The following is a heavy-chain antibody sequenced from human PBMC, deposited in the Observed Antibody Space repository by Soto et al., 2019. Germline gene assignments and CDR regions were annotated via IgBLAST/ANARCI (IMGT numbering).Heavy chain of an antibody. CDR2: IGTIGDT. CDR1: GFTFSTYD. J-gene: IGHJ5*02. V-gene: IGHV3-13*01. D-gene: IGHD2-8*01. CDR3: ARGRSNQYESSPPPKFDP. Sequence: VGSLRLSCAASGFTFSTYDMHWVRQATGKGLEWVSAIGTIGDTYYVDSVKGRFTISRQNARNSLYLQMNSLRAGDTAVYYCARGRSNQYESSPPPKFDPWGRGTLVTVSS.